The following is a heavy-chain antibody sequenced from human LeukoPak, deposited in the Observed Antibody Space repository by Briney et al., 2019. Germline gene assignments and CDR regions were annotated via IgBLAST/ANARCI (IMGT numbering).Heavy chain of an antibody. D-gene: IGHD5-18*01. CDR3: ARGSAMVTTYRGGNWFDP. CDR2: IKPNSGGT. CDR1: GYTFSDYY. V-gene: IGHV1-2*02. Sequence: SVTLSCKASGYTFSDYYMHWVRRAPGQGLEWMGWIKPNSGGTNYAQKFQGRVTMTRDTSINTAYMELSSLRSDDTAVYYCARGSAMVTTYRGGNWFDPWGESNVDPVSS. J-gene: IGHJ5*02.